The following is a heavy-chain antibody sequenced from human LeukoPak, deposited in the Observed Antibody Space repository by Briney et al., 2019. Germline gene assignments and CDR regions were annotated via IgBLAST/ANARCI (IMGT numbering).Heavy chain of an antibody. CDR1: GYTFTDYW. Sequence: RGESLKISCKGSGYTFTDYWIVWVRQMPGKGLEWMGRIDPDDSSTMFSPSFEGHVTISVDKSISTAYLQWGSLKASDSAMYYCASLWTRRGFPMVDHWGQGTLVSVSS. J-gene: IGHJ4*02. D-gene: IGHD2/OR15-2a*01. V-gene: IGHV5-10-1*01. CDR2: IDPDDSST. CDR3: ASLWTRRGFPMVDH.